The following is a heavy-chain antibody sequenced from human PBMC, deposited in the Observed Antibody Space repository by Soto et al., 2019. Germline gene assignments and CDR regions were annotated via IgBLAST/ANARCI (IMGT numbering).Heavy chain of an antibody. CDR2: IYYSGST. CDR3: ARVQVLSGYYPKSFDY. J-gene: IGHJ4*02. V-gene: IGHV4-59*01. D-gene: IGHD3-22*01. CDR1: GGSISSYY. Sequence: PSEALSLTCTVSGGSISSYYWSWIRQPPGKGLEWIGYIYYSGSTNYNPSLKSRVTISVDTSKNQFSLKLSSVTAADTAVYYCARVQVLSGYYPKSFDYWGQGTLVTVSS.